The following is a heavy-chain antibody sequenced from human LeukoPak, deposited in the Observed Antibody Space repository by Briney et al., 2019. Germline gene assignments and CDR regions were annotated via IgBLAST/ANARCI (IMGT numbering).Heavy chain of an antibody. J-gene: IGHJ4*02. V-gene: IGHV3-33*01. Sequence: QTGGSLRLSCAASGFTFSSYGMHWVRQAPGKGLEWVAVIWYDGSNKYYADSVKGRFTISRDNSKNTLYLQMNSLRAEDTAVYYCAREGRDYDILTGCSAFDYWGQGTLVTVSS. CDR1: GFTFSSYG. CDR3: AREGRDYDILTGCSAFDY. D-gene: IGHD3-9*01. CDR2: IWYDGSNK.